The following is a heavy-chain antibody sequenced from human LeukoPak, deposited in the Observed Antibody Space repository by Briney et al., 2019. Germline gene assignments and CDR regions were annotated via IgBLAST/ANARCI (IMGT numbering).Heavy chain of an antibody. D-gene: IGHD3-16*02. CDR3: ARVYQYYDYVWGSYRPYYFDY. Sequence: GGSQRLSCAASGFTVSSNYMSWVRQAPGKGLEWVSYISSSGSTIYYADSVKGRFTISRDNAKNSLYLQMNSLRAEDTAVYYCARVYQYYDYVWGSYRPYYFDYWGQGTLVTVSS. CDR1: GFTVSSNY. J-gene: IGHJ4*02. V-gene: IGHV3-11*01. CDR2: ISSSGSTI.